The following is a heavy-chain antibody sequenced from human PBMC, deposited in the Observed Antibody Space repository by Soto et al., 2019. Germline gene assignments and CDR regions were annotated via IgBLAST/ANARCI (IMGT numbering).Heavy chain of an antibody. J-gene: IGHJ3*02. CDR2: IYYSGST. CDR3: ARVGGTYYDYIWGIYPADDAFDI. Sequence: SETLSLTCTVSGGSISSYYWSWIRQPPGKGLEWIGYIYYSGSTNYNPSLKSRVTISVDTSKNQFSLKLSSVTAADTAVYYCARVGGTYYDYIWGIYPADDAFDIWGQGTMVT. D-gene: IGHD3-16*01. CDR1: GGSISSYY. V-gene: IGHV4-59*01.